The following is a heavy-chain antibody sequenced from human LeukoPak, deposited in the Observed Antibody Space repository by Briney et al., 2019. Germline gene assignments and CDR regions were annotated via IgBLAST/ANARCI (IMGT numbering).Heavy chain of an antibody. CDR3: ARHPTGYPNWFDP. D-gene: IGHD3-9*01. CDR2: IHYRGTT. J-gene: IGHJ5*02. Sequence: NPSETLSLTCTVSGGSISINSYNWAWIRQPPGKGLEWIGAIHYRGTTYYNPSLKSRVTISVDTSKNQFSMKLNSLTAADTAVYYCARHPTGYPNWFDPWGQGTLVTVSS. V-gene: IGHV4-39*01. CDR1: GGSISINSYN.